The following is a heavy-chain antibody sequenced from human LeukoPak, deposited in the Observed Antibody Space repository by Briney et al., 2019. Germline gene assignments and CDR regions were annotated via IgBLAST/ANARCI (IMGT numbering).Heavy chain of an antibody. D-gene: IGHD2-2*01. CDR1: GGSITSSSYY. J-gene: IGHJ4*02. CDR2: IYYSGST. Sequence: PSETLSLTCTVSGGSITSSSYYWGWIRQPPGKGLEWIGSIYYSGSTHYSPSLKSRVTISVDMSKNQFSLKLSSVTAADTAVYYCAGYCSSTSCYGLNFDYWGQGTLVTVSS. CDR3: AGYCSSTSCYGLNFDY. V-gene: IGHV4-39*07.